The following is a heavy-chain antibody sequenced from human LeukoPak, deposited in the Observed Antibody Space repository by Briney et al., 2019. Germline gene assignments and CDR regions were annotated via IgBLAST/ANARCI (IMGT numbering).Heavy chain of an antibody. J-gene: IGHJ4*03. D-gene: IGHD5-24*01. Sequence: PSETLSLTCAVYGGSFSPYYWGWIRQAPRKGLEWIAEIDHRGDTNYNPSVKSRVTISMDTSKNQFSLKVRSLSAADTAVYYCARGATISETGYFDFWGQGTLVTVSS. CDR1: GGSFSPYY. CDR2: IDHRGDT. CDR3: ARGATISETGYFDF. V-gene: IGHV4-34*01.